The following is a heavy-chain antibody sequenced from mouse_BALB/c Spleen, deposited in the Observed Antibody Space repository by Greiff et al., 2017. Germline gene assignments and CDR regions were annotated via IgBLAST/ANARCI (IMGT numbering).Heavy chain of an antibody. D-gene: IGHD2-3*01. Sequence: EVKLVESGGGLVQPGGSLKLSCAASGFTFSSDGMSWVRQTTDKRLELVATINSNGGSTYYPDSVKGRFTISRDNAKNTLYLQMSNLKSEDKAMYYCARDHDDPAWFAYGGQGTLVTVSA. CDR3: ARDHDDPAWFAY. J-gene: IGHJ3*01. CDR2: INSNGGST. V-gene: IGHV5-6-3*01. CDR1: GFTFSSDG.